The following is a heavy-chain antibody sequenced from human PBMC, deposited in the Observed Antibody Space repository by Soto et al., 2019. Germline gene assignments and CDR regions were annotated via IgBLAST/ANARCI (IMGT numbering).Heavy chain of an antibody. D-gene: IGHD1-26*01. CDR2: ISGSGSSS. Sequence: GGSLRLSCVASGFTFSDYAMTWVRQAPGKGLEWVSVISGSGSSSYYADSVKGRFTISRDNSKNTLFLQMNSLRAEDTAVYFCAKDRDGRMSSRALDYWGQGNQVTVYS. CDR1: GFTFSDYA. V-gene: IGHV3-23*01. CDR3: AKDRDGRMSSRALDY. J-gene: IGHJ4*02.